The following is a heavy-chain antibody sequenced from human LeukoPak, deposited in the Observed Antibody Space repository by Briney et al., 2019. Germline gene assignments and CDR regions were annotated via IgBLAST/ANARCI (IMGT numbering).Heavy chain of an antibody. CDR1: GFTFSDYY. D-gene: IGHD3-9*01. CDR2: ISSSGSTI. Sequence: GGSLRLSCAASGFTFSDYYMSWIRQAPGKGLERVSYISSSGSTIYYADSVKGRFTISRDNAKNSLYLQMNSLRAEDTAVYYCARIGVSLTGYYAAAYYFDYWGQGTLVTVSS. CDR3: ARIGVSLTGYYAAAYYFDY. J-gene: IGHJ4*02. V-gene: IGHV3-11*01.